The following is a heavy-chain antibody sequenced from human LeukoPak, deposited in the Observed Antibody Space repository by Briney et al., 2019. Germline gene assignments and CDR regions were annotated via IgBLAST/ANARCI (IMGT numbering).Heavy chain of an antibody. CDR1: GGSISSYY. Sequence: SETLSLTCTVSGGSISSYYWSWIRQPPGKGLEWIGNIYDSGNTKYNPSLKSRVTISVDTSKNQFSLRLTSVTAADTAVYYCARDSSGYYGFFDYWGQGTLVTVSS. V-gene: IGHV4-59*01. CDR3: ARDSSGYYGFFDY. D-gene: IGHD3-22*01. J-gene: IGHJ4*02. CDR2: IYDSGNT.